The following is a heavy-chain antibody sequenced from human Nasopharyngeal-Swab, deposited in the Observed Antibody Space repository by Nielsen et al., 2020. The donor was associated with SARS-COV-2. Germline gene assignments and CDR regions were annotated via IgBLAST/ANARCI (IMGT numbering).Heavy chain of an antibody. CDR2: ISYDRINK. Sequence: VRQAPGKGLEWVAVISYDRINKYYADSVKGRFTISRDNSKNTLYLQMNSLRAEDTAVYYCAKDLGWHYYFDYWGQGTLVTVSS. J-gene: IGHJ4*02. V-gene: IGHV3-30*18. CDR3: AKDLGWHYYFDY. D-gene: IGHD6-19*01.